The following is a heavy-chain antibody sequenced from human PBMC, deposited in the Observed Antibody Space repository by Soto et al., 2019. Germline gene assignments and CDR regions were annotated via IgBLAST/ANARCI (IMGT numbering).Heavy chain of an antibody. CDR1: GGSFSGYY. CDR3: AREKGPGTTGYYYMDV. J-gene: IGHJ6*03. Sequence: PSETLSLTCAVYGGSFSGYYWSWIRQPPGKGLEWIGEINHSGSTNYNPSLKSRVTISVDTSKNQFSLKLSSVTAADTAVYYCAREKGPGTTGYYYMDVWGKGTTVT. CDR2: INHSGST. D-gene: IGHD1-7*01. V-gene: IGHV4-34*01.